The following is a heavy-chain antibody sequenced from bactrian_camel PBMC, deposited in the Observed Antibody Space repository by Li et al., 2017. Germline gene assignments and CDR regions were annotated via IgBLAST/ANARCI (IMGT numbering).Heavy chain of an antibody. CDR3: HDNQCHRGWPGAY. V-gene: IGHV3S55*01. D-gene: IGHD1*01. CDR2: ISFDGRA. J-gene: IGHJ4*01. Sequence: HVQLVESGGGSVQAGGSLRLSCTAPGFTSYSCAIDWYRQAAGKRREWVSTISFDGRALYADSVKGRFTISKDVTKDTVYLQMNDLKPEDTAMYSCHDNQCHRGWPGAYRGQGTQVTVS. CDR1: GFTSYSCA.